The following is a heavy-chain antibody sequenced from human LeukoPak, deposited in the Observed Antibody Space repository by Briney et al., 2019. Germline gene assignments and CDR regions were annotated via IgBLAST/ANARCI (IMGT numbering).Heavy chain of an antibody. CDR3: AREAYSSGENWFDP. D-gene: IGHD6-19*01. CDR2: ISSSGSTI. J-gene: IGHJ5*02. V-gene: IGHV3-48*03. CDR1: GFTFSSYE. Sequence: GGSLRLSCAASGFTFSSYEMNWVRQAPGKGLEWVSYISSSGSTIYYADSVKGRLTISRDNAKNSLYLQMNSLRAEDTAVYYCAREAYSSGENWFDPWGQGTLVTVSS.